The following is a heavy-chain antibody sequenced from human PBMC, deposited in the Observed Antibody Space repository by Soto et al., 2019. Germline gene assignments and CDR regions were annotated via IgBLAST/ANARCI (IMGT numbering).Heavy chain of an antibody. CDR2: ISGNGVAT. J-gene: IGHJ4*02. V-gene: IGHV3-23*01. D-gene: IGHD2-8*01. CDR1: GFPFSSFA. CDR3: AKGFPRLQLDTNAWEN. Sequence: EVQLWDSRGGLVQPGGSLRLSCAASGFPFSSFAMCWLRQAPGKGLEWVSYISGNGVATSYADSVKGRFTTSRDNSKNVLYLQLNSLRDEDTAVYYCAKGFPRLQLDTNAWENWGQGTLVTVSS.